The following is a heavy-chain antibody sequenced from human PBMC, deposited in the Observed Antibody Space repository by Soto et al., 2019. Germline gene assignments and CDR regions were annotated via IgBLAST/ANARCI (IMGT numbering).Heavy chain of an antibody. V-gene: IGHV4-39*01. CDR3: ARPGYSSSWYWFDP. Sequence: SETLSLTCSVSGGPMRSSDYYWGWIRQPPNKGLEWIGSMHYSGSTFYNPSLKSRVTISVDTFKNQFSLKLTSVTAADTAVYYCARPGYSSSWYWFDPWGQGTLVTVSS. CDR2: MHYSGST. D-gene: IGHD6-13*01. J-gene: IGHJ5*02. CDR1: GGPMRSSDYY.